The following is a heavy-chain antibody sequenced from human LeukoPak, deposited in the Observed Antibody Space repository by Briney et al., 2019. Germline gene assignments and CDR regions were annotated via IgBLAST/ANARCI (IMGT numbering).Heavy chain of an antibody. V-gene: IGHV4-61*02. J-gene: IGHJ4*02. CDR2: IYTSGST. CDR3: ARAMRVDRFFDY. CDR1: GGSFNSGSCY. Sequence: PSETLSLTCTVSGGSFNSGSCYWSWIRQPAGKGLEWVGRIYTSGSTNYNPSLKSRVTISVDTSKNHFSLQLTSVTAADTAVYYCARAMRVDRFFDYWGQGILVTVSS. D-gene: IGHD5-12*01.